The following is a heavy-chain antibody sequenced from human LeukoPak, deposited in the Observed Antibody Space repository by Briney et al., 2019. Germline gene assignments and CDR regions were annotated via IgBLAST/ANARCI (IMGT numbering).Heavy chain of an antibody. D-gene: IGHD3-10*02. V-gene: IGHV3-23*01. CDR1: GFTFSSYA. CDR2: ISGSGDST. J-gene: IGHJ4*02. CDR3: AKPVHDYVNAPPDC. Sequence: GGSLRLSCAPSGFTFSSYAMQWGRQGPGKGLEWVSSISGSGDSTHYADSVRGRFTISRDNSRNTLYLLMNSLRAEDTAVYYCAKPVHDYVNAPPDCWGQGTLVTVSS.